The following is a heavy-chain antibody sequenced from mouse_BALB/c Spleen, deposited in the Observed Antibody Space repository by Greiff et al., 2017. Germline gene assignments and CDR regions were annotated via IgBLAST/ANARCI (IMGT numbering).Heavy chain of an antibody. CDR2: IDPENGNT. CDR1: GFTFKDYY. Sequence: VQLQQSGAELVRPGALVKLSCKASGFTFKDYYMPWVKQRPEQGLEWIGWIDPENGNTIYDPKFQGKASITADTSSNTAYLQLSSLTSEDTAVYYCARSGYGSSGDVWGAGTTVTVSS. CDR3: ARSGYGSSGDV. D-gene: IGHD1-1*01. J-gene: IGHJ1*01. V-gene: IGHV14-1*02.